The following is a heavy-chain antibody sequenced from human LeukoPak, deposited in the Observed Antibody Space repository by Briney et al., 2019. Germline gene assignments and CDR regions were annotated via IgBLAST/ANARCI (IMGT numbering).Heavy chain of an antibody. CDR2: IHRSGKT. J-gene: IGHJ3*02. D-gene: IGHD1-26*01. CDR1: GGSISTYS. Sequence: KPSETLSLTCSVSGGSISTYSWSWIRQTAGNALEWIGRIHRSGKTNYNPSLESRVTMSVDTSNNQFSLKLNSVTAADTAVYYCARNGGSYTFDIWGLGTMVTVSS. CDR3: ARNGGSYTFDI. V-gene: IGHV4-4*07.